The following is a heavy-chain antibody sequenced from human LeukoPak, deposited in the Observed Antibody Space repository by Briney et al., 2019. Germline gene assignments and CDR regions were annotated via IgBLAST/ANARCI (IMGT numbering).Heavy chain of an antibody. D-gene: IGHD3-3*01. V-gene: IGHV3-15*01. J-gene: IGHJ4*02. CDR3: TTLAHDVHY. CDR2: LKSNPDGGTA. Sequence: PGGSLRLSCAAYGFIFRNAWMTWVRQAPGKGLEWVGRLKSNPDGGTADYAAPVKGRFTISRDDSRNTLYLQVNNLKLEDTAVYYCTTLAHDVHYWGQGTLVTVSS. CDR1: GFIFRNAW.